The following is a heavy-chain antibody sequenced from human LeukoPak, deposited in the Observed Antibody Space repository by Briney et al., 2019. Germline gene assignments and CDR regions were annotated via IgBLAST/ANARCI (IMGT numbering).Heavy chain of an antibody. Sequence: GASVRVSCTASGYTFIENCMHWVRQAPGQGLEWMGLINPHTGAANYSQKFQGRFTMTRDTSISTAYMHLTRLKFDDTAVYYCARGKSGYSPWGQGTPVTVSS. J-gene: IGHJ4*02. V-gene: IGHV1-2*02. CDR3: ARGKSGYSP. CDR2: INPHTGAA. D-gene: IGHD3-3*01. CDR1: GYTFIENC.